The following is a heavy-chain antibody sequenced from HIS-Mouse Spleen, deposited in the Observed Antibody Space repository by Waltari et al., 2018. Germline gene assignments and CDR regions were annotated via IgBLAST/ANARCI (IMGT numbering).Heavy chain of an antibody. CDR2: IYYSGST. V-gene: IGHV4-39*07. D-gene: IGHD6-13*01. CDR1: GGSISSSSYY. Sequence: QLQLQESGPGLVKPSETLSLTCTVSGGSISSSSYYWGWIRQPPGKGLEWLGSIYYSGSTYHNPSLKGRVTIAVDTSKNQFSLKLSSVTAADTAVYYCAREIPYSSSWYDWYFDLWGRGTLVTVSS. J-gene: IGHJ2*01. CDR3: AREIPYSSSWYDWYFDL.